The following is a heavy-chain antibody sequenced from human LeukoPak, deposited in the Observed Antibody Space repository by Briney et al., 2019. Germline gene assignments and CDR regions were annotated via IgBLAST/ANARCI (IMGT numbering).Heavy chain of an antibody. CDR1: GFTVSNNY. D-gene: IGHD2/OR15-2a*01. CDR3: ARGVPSPFPDPFDH. J-gene: IGHJ4*02. V-gene: IGHV3-66*02. Sequence: GGSLRLSCAVSGFTVSNNYLSWVRQAPGKGPEWVSVIYSGGATHYADSVKGRFTISRDNSKNTLYLQMNSLRSEDTAVYYCARGVPSPFPDPFDHWGQGTLVTVSS. CDR2: IYSGGAT.